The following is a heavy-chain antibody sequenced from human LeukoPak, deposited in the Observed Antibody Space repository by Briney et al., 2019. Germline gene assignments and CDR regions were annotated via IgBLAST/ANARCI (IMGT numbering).Heavy chain of an antibody. V-gene: IGHV1-2*02. Sequence: ASVKVSCKASGYTFSTYGITWVRQAPGQGLEWMGWTNPKSGGTVYAQKFQGRVTMTRDTSSSTAYMELSRLRFDDTVVYYCARGPRITIFGVVMANDAFDIWGQGTMVTVSS. CDR1: GYTFSTYG. CDR3: ARGPRITIFGVVMANDAFDI. J-gene: IGHJ3*02. D-gene: IGHD3-3*01. CDR2: TNPKSGGT.